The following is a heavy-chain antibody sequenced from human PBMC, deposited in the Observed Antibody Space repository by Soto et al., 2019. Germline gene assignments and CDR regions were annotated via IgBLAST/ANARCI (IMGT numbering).Heavy chain of an antibody. CDR1: GGSISSYY. CDR3: ARDLSSSTSYINLERRWFDP. D-gene: IGHD2-2*01. CDR2: IYYSGST. Sequence: SQTLSLTCTVSGGSISSYYWSWIRQPPGKGLEWIGYIYYSGSTNYNPSLKSRVTISVDTSKNQFSLKLSSVTAADTAVYYCARDLSSSTSYINLERRWFDPWGQGTLVTVSS. J-gene: IGHJ5*02. V-gene: IGHV4-59*01.